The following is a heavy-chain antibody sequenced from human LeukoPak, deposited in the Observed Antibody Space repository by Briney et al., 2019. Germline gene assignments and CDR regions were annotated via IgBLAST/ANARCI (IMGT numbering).Heavy chain of an antibody. D-gene: IGHD6-19*01. Sequence: GGSLRLSCAASGFTYSNYAMNWVRQAPGKGLEWVSGISSGGGTTYYADSVNGRFIISRDNSKNTLYLQMDSLRAEATAVYYCTKAGIAVPATPDYWGQGTLVTVSS. CDR3: TKAGIAVPATPDY. V-gene: IGHV3-23*01. J-gene: IGHJ4*02. CDR1: GFTYSNYA. CDR2: ISSGGGTT.